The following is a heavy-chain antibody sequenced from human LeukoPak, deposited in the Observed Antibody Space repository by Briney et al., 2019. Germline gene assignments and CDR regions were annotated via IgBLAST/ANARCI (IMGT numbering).Heavy chain of an antibody. Sequence: ASVKVSCKASGYTFTGYYMHWVRQAPGQGLEWMGWINPNSGGTNYAQKFQGRVTMTRDMSTSTVYMELSSLRSEDTAVYYCAREAVTISGLVLTQTTKSPHRFDPWGQGTLVTVSS. J-gene: IGHJ5*02. V-gene: IGHV1-2*02. CDR2: INPNSGGT. D-gene: IGHD3-3*01. CDR1: GYTFTGYY. CDR3: AREAVTISGLVLTQTTKSPHRFDP.